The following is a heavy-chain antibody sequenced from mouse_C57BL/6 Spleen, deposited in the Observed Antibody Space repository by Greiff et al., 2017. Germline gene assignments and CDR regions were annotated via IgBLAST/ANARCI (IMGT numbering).Heavy chain of an antibody. J-gene: IGHJ1*03. Sequence: EVMLVESEGGLVQPGSSMKLSCTASGFTFSDYYMAWVRQVPEKGLEWVANINYDGSSTYYLDSLKSRFIISRDNAKNILYLQMSSLKSEDTATYYCARVYGSSYLWYFDVWGTGTTVTVSS. V-gene: IGHV5-16*01. CDR1: GFTFSDYY. CDR3: ARVYGSSYLWYFDV. CDR2: INYDGSST. D-gene: IGHD1-1*01.